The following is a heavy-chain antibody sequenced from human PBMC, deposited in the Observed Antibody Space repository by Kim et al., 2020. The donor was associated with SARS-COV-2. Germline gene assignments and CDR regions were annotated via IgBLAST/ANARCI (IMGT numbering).Heavy chain of an antibody. V-gene: IGHV3-21*01. CDR2: ISSSSSYI. D-gene: IGHD3-10*01. CDR1: GFTFSSYS. CDR3: AREPSSRGVISY. J-gene: IGHJ4*02. Sequence: GGSLRLSCAASGFTFSSYSMNWVRQAPGKGLEWVSSISSSSSYIYYADSVKGRFTISRDNAKNSLYLQMNSLRAEDTAVYYCAREPSSRGVISYWGQGTLVTVSS.